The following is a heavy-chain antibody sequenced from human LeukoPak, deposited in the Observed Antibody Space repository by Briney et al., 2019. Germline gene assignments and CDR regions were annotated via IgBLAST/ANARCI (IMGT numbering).Heavy chain of an antibody. Sequence: SETLSLTCAVYGGSFSGYYWSWIRQPPGKGLEWIGEINHSGSTNYSPSLKSRVTISVDTSKNQFSLKLSSVTAADTAVYYCAREVGDTAMVTHFDYWGQGTLVTVSS. CDR1: GGSFSGYY. CDR3: AREVGDTAMVTHFDY. J-gene: IGHJ4*02. V-gene: IGHV4-34*01. D-gene: IGHD5-18*01. CDR2: INHSGST.